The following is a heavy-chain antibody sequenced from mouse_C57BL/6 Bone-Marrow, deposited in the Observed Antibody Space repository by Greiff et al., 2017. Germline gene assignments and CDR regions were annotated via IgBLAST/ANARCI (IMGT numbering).Heavy chain of an antibody. CDR2: IWTGGGT. J-gene: IGHJ3*01. Sequence: VKLVESGPGLVAPSQSLSITCTVSGFSLTSYAISWVRQPPGKGLEWLGVIWTGGGTNYNSALKSRLSISKDNSKSQVFLKMNSLQTDDTARYXCARNKGYYGNPDWFAYWGQGTLVTVSA. CDR1: GFSLTSYA. D-gene: IGHD2-1*01. CDR3: ARNKGYYGNPDWFAY. V-gene: IGHV2-9-1*01.